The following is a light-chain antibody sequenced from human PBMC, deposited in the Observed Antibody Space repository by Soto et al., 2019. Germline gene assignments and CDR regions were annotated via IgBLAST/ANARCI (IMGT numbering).Light chain of an antibody. J-gene: IGLJ2*01. CDR2: DTS. V-gene: IGLV7-46*01. Sequence: QAVVTQEPSLTVSRGGTHTLPCLQRSGAVTSGHYPYWFQQKPGQAPRTLIFDTSNKHSYTPARFSGSLLGGKAALTLSGAQPEDEADYYCLLSYSAIGVFGGGTKLTVL. CDR3: LLSYSAIGV. CDR1: SGAVTSGHY.